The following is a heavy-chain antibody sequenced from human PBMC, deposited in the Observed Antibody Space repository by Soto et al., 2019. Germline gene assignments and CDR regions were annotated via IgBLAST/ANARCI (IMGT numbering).Heavy chain of an antibody. D-gene: IGHD1-1*01. CDR1: GGTFSSYT. J-gene: IGHJ2*01. CDR3: ASLPDMATTDYWYFDL. V-gene: IGHV1-69*02. CDR2: IIPILGIA. Sequence: QVQLVQSGAEVKKPGSSVKVSCKASGGTFSSYTIIWVRQAPGQGLEWMGRIIPILGIANYAQKFQGRVTITADKSTSSAYMELSSLRSEDTAVYYCASLPDMATTDYWYFDLWGRGTLVTVSS.